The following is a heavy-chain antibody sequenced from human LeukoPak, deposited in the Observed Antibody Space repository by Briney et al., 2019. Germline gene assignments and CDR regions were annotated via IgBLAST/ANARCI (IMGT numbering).Heavy chain of an antibody. J-gene: IGHJ4*02. Sequence: HWVRXXXGQGLEWMGWINPNSGGTNYAQKFQGRVTMTRDTSISTVYMELSRLTSDDTAVYYCAREPIGRGPKGDYWGQGTLVTVSS. D-gene: IGHD5-12*01. CDR2: INPNSGGT. CDR3: AREPIGRGPKGDY. V-gene: IGHV1-2*02.